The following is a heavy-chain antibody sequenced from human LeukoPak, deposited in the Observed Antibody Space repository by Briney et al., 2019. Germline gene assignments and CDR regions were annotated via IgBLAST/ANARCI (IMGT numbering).Heavy chain of an antibody. CDR3: ARAGSSIVVVPAAPDY. CDR1: GFTFSSYS. J-gene: IGHJ4*02. Sequence: GGSLRLSCAASGFTFSSYSMNWVRQAPEKGLEWVSYISSSSSTIYYADSVKGRFTISRDNAKNSLYLQMNSLRAEDTAVYYCARAGSSIVVVPAAPDYWGQGTLVTVSS. CDR2: ISSSSSTI. D-gene: IGHD2-2*01. V-gene: IGHV3-48*01.